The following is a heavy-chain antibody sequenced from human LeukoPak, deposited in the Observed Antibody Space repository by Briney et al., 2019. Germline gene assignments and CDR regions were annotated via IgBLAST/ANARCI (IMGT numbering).Heavy chain of an antibody. D-gene: IGHD2-15*01. CDR1: GFTFSSYS. Sequence: GGSLRLSCAASGFTFSSYSMNWVRQAPGKGLEWVSSISSSSSYIYYADSVKGRFTISRDNAKNSLYLQMNSLRAEDTAVYYCARDQIGYCSGGSCYGPAVDYYYYMDVWGKGTTVTISS. V-gene: IGHV3-21*01. CDR3: ARDQIGYCSGGSCYGPAVDYYYYMDV. CDR2: ISSSSSYI. J-gene: IGHJ6*03.